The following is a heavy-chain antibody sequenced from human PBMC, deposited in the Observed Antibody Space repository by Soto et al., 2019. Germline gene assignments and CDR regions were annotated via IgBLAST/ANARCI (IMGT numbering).Heavy chain of an antibody. Sequence: QITLKESGPTLVKPTETLTLTCTFSGFSLTTSGVSVGWIRQPPGKALEWLALIYWDNDIRYSPFLKSRLTNAKDTSKNPVGLTNTNKDPVDTSTFFWAHPYSGRCLVQNWFDPWGQGTLVTVSS. CDR2: IYWDNDI. D-gene: IGHD2-21*01. V-gene: IGHV2-5*02. CDR1: GFSLTTSGVS. CDR3: AHPYSGRCLVQNWFDP. J-gene: IGHJ5*02.